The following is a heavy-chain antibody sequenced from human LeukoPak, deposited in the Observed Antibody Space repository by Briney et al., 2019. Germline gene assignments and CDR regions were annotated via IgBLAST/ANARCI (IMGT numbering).Heavy chain of an antibody. Sequence: GGSLRLFCAASGFTVSSNYMSWVRQAPGKGLEWVSVIYSGGSTYYADSVKGRFTISRDNSKNTLYLQMNSLRAEDTAVYYCASGGQWLAQYYFDYWGQGTLVTVSS. CDR1: GFTVSSNY. CDR2: IYSGGST. J-gene: IGHJ4*02. CDR3: ASGGQWLAQYYFDY. V-gene: IGHV3-66*01. D-gene: IGHD6-19*01.